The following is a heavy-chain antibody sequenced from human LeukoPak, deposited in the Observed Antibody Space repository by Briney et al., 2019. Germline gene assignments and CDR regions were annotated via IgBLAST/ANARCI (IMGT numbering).Heavy chain of an antibody. D-gene: IGHD2-21*02. J-gene: IGHJ4*02. CDR3: ARDIEAYCGGDCFL. V-gene: IGHV3-21*01. CDR2: ISSSSSYI. CDR1: GFTSSSYS. Sequence: PGRSLRLSCAASGFTSSSYSMNWVRQAPGKGLEWVSSISSSSSYIYYADSVKGRFTISRDNAKNSLYLQMNSLRAEDTAVYYCARDIEAYCGGDCFLWGQGTLVTVSS.